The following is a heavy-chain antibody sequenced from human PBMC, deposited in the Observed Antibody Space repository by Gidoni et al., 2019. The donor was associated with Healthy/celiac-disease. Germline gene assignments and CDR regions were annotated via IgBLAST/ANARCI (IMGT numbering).Heavy chain of an antibody. J-gene: IGHJ2*01. Sequence: QVTLRESGPALVKPTQTLTLTCTFSGFSLSTSGMCVSWIRQPPGKALEWLALIDWDDDKYYSTSLKTRLTISKDTSKNQVVLTMTNMDPVDTATYYCARIRGEIAASSVREWYFDLWGRGTLVTVSS. CDR1: GFSLSTSGMC. V-gene: IGHV2-70*01. D-gene: IGHD6-13*01. CDR2: IDWDDDK. CDR3: ARIRGEIAASSVREWYFDL.